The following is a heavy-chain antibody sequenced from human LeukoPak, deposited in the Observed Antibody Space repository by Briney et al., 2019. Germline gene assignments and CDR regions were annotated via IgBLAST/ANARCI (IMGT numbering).Heavy chain of an antibody. CDR2: IYYSGST. CDR1: GGSISSSSYY. Sequence: SETLSLTCTVSGGSISSSSYYWGWIRQPPEKGLEWIGSIYYSGSTNCNTSLQSRVAISVDTSKSQISLKLSSVTAADTAVYYCARGQDYGGNSDYWYFDLWGRGTLATVSS. CDR3: ARGQDYGGNSDYWYFDL. D-gene: IGHD4-23*01. V-gene: IGHV4-39*07. J-gene: IGHJ2*01.